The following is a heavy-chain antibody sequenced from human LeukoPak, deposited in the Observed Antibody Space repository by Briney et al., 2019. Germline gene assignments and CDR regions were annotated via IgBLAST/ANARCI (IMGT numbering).Heavy chain of an antibody. D-gene: IGHD3-3*01. CDR1: GYTFTGYY. CDR3: ARVDNTIFGVVTPDDDAFDI. V-gene: IGHV1-2*02. J-gene: IGHJ3*02. Sequence: ASVKVSCKASGYTFTGYYMHWVRQAPGQGLEWMGWINPKSGGTNYAQKFQGRVTMTRDTSISTAYMEMSRLRSDDTAVYYCARVDNTIFGVVTPDDDAFDIWGQGTMVTVSS. CDR2: INPKSGGT.